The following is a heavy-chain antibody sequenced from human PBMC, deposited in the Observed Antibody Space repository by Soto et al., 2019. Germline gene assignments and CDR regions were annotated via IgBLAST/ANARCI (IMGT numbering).Heavy chain of an antibody. J-gene: IGHJ4*02. V-gene: IGHV3-23*01. CDR2: ISGSGGST. D-gene: IGHD3-9*01. CDR1: GFTFSSYA. CDR3: AKGNTYYDILTGYYWCSYFDY. Sequence: GGSLRLSCAASGFTFSSYAMSWVRQAPGKGLEWVSAISGSGGSTYYADSVKGRFTISRDNSKNTLYLQMNSLRAEDTAVYYCAKGNTYYDILTGYYWCSYFDYWGQGTLVTVSS.